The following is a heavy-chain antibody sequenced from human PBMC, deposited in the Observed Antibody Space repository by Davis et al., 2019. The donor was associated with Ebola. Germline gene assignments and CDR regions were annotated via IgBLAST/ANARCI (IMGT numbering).Heavy chain of an antibody. CDR1: GGSISSYY. Sequence: MPSETLSLTCTVSGGSISSYYWSWIRQPPGKGLEWIGYIYYSGSTYYNPSLKSRVTISVDTSKNQFSLKLSSVTAADTAVYYCARGLSSGYYYYFDYWGQGTLVTVSS. CDR2: IYYSGST. CDR3: ARGLSSGYYYYFDY. V-gene: IGHV4-30-4*01. J-gene: IGHJ4*02. D-gene: IGHD3-22*01.